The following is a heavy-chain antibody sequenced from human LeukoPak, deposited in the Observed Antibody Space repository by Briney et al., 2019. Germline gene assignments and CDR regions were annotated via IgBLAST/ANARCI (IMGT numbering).Heavy chain of an antibody. Sequence: GGSLRLSCAPSGFTVSSNYMSWVRQAPAKGLEWVSVIYSGGDTFYADSVKGRFTISRDNSKNTLYLQMNSLRAKDTAVYYCAAKVELRSNGPYFNSWGQGTLVTVSS. CDR1: GFTVSSNY. CDR2: IYSGGDT. J-gene: IGHJ4*02. CDR3: AAKVELRSNGPYFNS. D-gene: IGHD1-7*01. V-gene: IGHV3-53*01.